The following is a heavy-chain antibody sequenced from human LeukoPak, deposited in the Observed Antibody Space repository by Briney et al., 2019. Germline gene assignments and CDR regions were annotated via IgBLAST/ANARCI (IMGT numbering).Heavy chain of an antibody. J-gene: IGHJ4*02. CDR3: AKNSNGDFDY. CDR2: ISGSGSST. V-gene: IGHV3-23*01. CDR1: GFTFNNYA. D-gene: IGHD4-17*01. Sequence: GGSLRLSCAASGFTFNNYAMNWVRQAPGKGLEWVSVISGSGSSTYYADSVKGRFTISRDNSKNTLYLQMNSLRAEDTAVYYCAKNSNGDFDYWGQGTLATVSS.